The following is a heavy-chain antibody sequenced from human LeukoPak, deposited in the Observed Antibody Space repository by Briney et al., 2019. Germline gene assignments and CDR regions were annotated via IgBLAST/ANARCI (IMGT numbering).Heavy chain of an antibody. CDR3: ARDPTRTGDLPRALYWYFDL. CDR1: GGSISSSSYY. V-gene: IGHV4-61*02. Sequence: SETLSLTCTVSGGSISSSSYYWSWIRQPAGKGLEWIGRIYTSGSTNYNPSLKSRVTMSVDTSKNQFSLKLSSVTAADTAVYYCARDPTRTGDLPRALYWYFDLWGRGTLVTVSS. J-gene: IGHJ2*01. D-gene: IGHD4-17*01. CDR2: IYTSGST.